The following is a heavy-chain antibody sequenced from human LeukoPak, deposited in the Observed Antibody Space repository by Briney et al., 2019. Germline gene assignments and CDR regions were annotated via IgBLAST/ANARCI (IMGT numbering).Heavy chain of an antibody. CDR1: GFTFSSYA. CDR2: ISAGGGVT. D-gene: IGHD4-23*01. V-gene: IGHV3-23*01. J-gene: IGHJ4*02. Sequence: TGGSLRLSCAASGFTFSSYAMSWVPQAPGKGLEWVSAISAGGGVTYYADSVEGRFTISRDDSKNTLYLQMNSLRAEDTAVYYCAKDGIRWSHFDSWGQGTLVTVSS. CDR3: AKDGIRWSHFDS.